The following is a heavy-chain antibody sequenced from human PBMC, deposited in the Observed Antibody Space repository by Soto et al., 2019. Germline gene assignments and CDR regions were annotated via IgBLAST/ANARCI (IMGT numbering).Heavy chain of an antibody. D-gene: IGHD2-21*01. V-gene: IGHV3-23*01. J-gene: IGHJ1*01. CDR3: AKGSSVSDRDSTAF. CDR1: GFTFSNFA. CDR2: ISGSGLST. Sequence: EVRLLESGGDLVRPGGSLTLSCAASGFTFSNFAMNWVRQAPGKGLEWVSAISGSGLSTHYSDSLQGRFTIARDNSKNTLYLKVQRLIAVDPAIYDCAKGSSVSDRDSTAFWGQGTLVTVSS.